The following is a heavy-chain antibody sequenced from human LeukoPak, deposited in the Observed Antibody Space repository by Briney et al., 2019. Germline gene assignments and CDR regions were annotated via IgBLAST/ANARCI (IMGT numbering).Heavy chain of an antibody. J-gene: IGHJ4*02. V-gene: IGHV3-74*01. D-gene: IGHD4-11*01. CDR3: AKGGHYSFFDY. CDR1: GFTFSSYW. Sequence: GGSLRLSCAASGFTFSSYWMHWVRQAPEKGLVWVSRISDDGSSSNYADSVKGRFTISRDNSKNTHYLQMSSLRAEDTGIYYCAKGGHYSFFDYWGQGTLVTVSS. CDR2: ISDDGSSS.